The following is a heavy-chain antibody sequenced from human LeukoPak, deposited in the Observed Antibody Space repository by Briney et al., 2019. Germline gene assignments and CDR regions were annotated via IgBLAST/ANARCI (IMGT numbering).Heavy chain of an antibody. D-gene: IGHD6-19*01. CDR1: GFTFSDYY. J-gene: IGHJ4*02. Sequence: GGSLRLSCAASGFTFSDYYMSWIRQAPGKGLEWVAVISYDGSNKYYADSVKGRFTISRDNSKNTLYLQMNSLRAEDTAVYYCARAGSSGWYDYWGQGTLVTVSS. CDR2: ISYDGSNK. V-gene: IGHV3-30-3*01. CDR3: ARAGSSGWYDY.